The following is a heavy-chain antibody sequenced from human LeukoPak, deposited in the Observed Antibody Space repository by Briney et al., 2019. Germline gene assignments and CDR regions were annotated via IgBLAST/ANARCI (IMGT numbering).Heavy chain of an antibody. Sequence: GGSMRPSCAPAGFTLSSYWMGWVRLARRDAVGWMANIMEEGGEKSYVDSVKGLVTIDRGTAKNSLYIQIDSLRAEDTALYYSPRIFHCSSGSCYSFFDYWGQGTLVTVSS. J-gene: IGHJ4*02. V-gene: IGHV3-7*01. CDR3: PRIFHCSSGSCYSFFDY. CDR2: IMEEGGEK. D-gene: IGHD2-15*01. CDR1: GFTLSSYW.